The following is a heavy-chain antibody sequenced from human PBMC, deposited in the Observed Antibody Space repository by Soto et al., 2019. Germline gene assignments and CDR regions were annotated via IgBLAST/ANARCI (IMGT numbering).Heavy chain of an antibody. CDR1: GYTLTELS. CDR2: FDPEDGET. D-gene: IGHD2-2*01. J-gene: IGHJ3*02. CDR3: ATGYCSSTSCLDAFDI. Sequence: ASVKVSCKVSGYTLTELSMHWVRQAPGKGLEWMGGFDPEDGETIHAQKFQGRVTMTEDTSTDTAYMELSSLRSEDTAVYYCATGYCSSTSCLDAFDIWGQGTMVTVSS. V-gene: IGHV1-24*01.